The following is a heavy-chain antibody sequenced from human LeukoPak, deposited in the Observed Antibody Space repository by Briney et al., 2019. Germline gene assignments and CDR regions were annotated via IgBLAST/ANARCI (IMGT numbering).Heavy chain of an antibody. CDR2: IHYSGDT. CDR3: ARHIGIFHYGMDV. J-gene: IGHJ6*02. CDR1: GGSISNSYYY. V-gene: IGHV4-39*01. Sequence: SETLSLTCTVSGGSISNSYYYWGWIRQPPGKGLEWIGSIHYSGDTYYNPSLKSRITISVDTSKNQFSLNLSSVTAADTAVYYCARHIGIFHYGMDVWGQGTTVTVSS. D-gene: IGHD1-14*01.